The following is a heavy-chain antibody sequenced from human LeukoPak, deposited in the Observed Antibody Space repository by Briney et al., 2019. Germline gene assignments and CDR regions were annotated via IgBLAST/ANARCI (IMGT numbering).Heavy chain of an antibody. D-gene: IGHD3-10*01. CDR2: IKQDGSEK. J-gene: IGHJ4*02. CDR3: ARAAVLLWLGPDY. Sequence: GGSLRLSCAASGFTFSSYWMSWVRQAPGKGLEWVANIKQDGSEKYYVDSVKGRFTISRDNAKNSLYLQMNSLRAEDTAVYYCARAAVLLWLGPDYWGQGTLVTVSS. V-gene: IGHV3-7*01. CDR1: GFTFSSYW.